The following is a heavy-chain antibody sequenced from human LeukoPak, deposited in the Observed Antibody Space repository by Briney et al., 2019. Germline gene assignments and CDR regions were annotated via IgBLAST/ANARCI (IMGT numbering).Heavy chain of an antibody. V-gene: IGHV4-34*01. D-gene: IGHD6-19*01. J-gene: IGHJ4*02. CDR2: IYYSGST. CDR3: ARRALSVGLAFDY. CDR1: GGSFSGYY. Sequence: SETLSLTCAVYGGSFSGYYWSWIRPPPGKGLEWIGSIYYSGSTYYNPSLKSRVTISVDTSKNQFSLQLNSVTPEDTAVYYCARRALSVGLAFDYWGQGTLVTVSS.